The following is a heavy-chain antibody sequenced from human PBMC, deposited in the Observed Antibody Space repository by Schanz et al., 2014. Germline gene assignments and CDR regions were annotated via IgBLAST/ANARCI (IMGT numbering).Heavy chain of an antibody. J-gene: IGHJ6*02. Sequence: QVQLVQSGAEVKKPGASVKVSCKASGYTFTSDSMHWVRQAPGQGLEWMGIVNPSVRGTHFAREFQGRVTVTSDTSTSTVYMELSGLRSEDTAVYYCARAKRFGDMDVWGQGTTVTVSS. V-gene: IGHV1-46*01. D-gene: IGHD3-10*01. CDR2: VNPSVRGT. CDR1: GYTFTSDS. CDR3: ARAKRFGDMDV.